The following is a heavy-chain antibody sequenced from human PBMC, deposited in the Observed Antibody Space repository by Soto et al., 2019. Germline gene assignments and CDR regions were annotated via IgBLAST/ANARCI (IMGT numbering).Heavy chain of an antibody. CDR2: ISSSSSYI. CDR3: ARGRSSWYIDY. D-gene: IGHD6-13*01. CDR1: GSTFSSYS. V-gene: IGHV3-21*01. J-gene: IGHJ4*02. Sequence: KPGGPLRLSCAASGSTFSSYSMNWVRQAPGKGLEWVSSISSSSSYIYYADSVKGRFTISRDNAKNSLYLQMNSLRAEDTAVYYCARGRSSWYIDYWGQGTLVTVSS.